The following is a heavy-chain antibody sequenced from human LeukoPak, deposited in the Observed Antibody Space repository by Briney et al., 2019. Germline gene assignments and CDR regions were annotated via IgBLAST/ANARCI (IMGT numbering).Heavy chain of an antibody. CDR3: VRDNSPGWFGP. D-gene: IGHD4-11*01. V-gene: IGHV3-74*01. CDR1: GFTFSSHW. CDR2: VKTDGSRT. J-gene: IGHJ5*02. Sequence: GGCLRLSCAASGFTFSSHWMHWVRQGPEKGLEWVSRVKTDGSRTDYADSVKGRFTIARDNAKNTLYLQMNSLRVEDTAVYYCVRDNSPGWFGPWGQGTLVTVSS.